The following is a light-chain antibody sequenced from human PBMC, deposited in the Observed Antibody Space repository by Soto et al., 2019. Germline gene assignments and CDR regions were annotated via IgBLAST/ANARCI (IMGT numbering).Light chain of an antibody. CDR3: QQYGDSPQT. J-gene: IGKJ5*01. CDR1: QSVSNNY. V-gene: IGKV3-20*01. CDR2: GAS. Sequence: IVVTQSAGTLSLTPGERATLSCRASQSVSNNYLAWYQQKPGQAPRLLIYGASNRATGIPDRFSGSGSGTDFTLTISRLEPEDFAVYYCQQYGDSPQTFGQGTRLEI.